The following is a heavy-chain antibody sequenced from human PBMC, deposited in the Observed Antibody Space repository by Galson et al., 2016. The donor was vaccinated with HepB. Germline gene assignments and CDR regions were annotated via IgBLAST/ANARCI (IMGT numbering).Heavy chain of an antibody. CDR2: ITDRGDGA. D-gene: IGHD3-3*01. J-gene: IGHJ4*02. Sequence: SLRLSCAASGFTFSSYGMSWVRQAPGKGLEWVSAITDRGDGATYADSVKGRFTLSRDNSKNTLYLQMNSLRAEDTAMYYCAKPYDFWSGTYLPYDYWGQGTLVTVSS. CDR1: GFTFSSYG. CDR3: AKPYDFWSGTYLPYDY. V-gene: IGHV3-23*01.